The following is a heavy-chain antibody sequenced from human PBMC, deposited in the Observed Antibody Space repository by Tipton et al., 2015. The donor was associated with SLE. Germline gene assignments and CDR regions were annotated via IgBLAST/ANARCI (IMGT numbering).Heavy chain of an antibody. CDR3: ARDSATLGKFDY. CDR2: ISSSGSTI. J-gene: IGHJ4*02. CDR1: GFTLSDYE. Sequence: SLRLSCAASGFTLSDYEMNWVRQAPGKGLEWVSYISSSGSTIYYGDSVKGRFTISRDNARNSLYLQMSSLRAEDTATYYCARDSATLGKFDYWGRGTLVTVSS. D-gene: IGHD3-10*01. V-gene: IGHV3-48*03.